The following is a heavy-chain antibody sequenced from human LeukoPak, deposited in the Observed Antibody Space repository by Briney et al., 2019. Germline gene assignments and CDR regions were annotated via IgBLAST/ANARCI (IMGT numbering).Heavy chain of an antibody. CDR3: ARVYYDSSGGDFDY. CDR2: ISYDGSNK. Sequence: PGGSLRLSCASSGFTFSSYAMHWVRQAPGKGLEWVAVISYDGSNKYYADSVKGRFTISRDNSKNTLYLQMNSLRAEDTAVHYCARVYYDSSGGDFDYWGQGTLVTVSS. J-gene: IGHJ4*02. D-gene: IGHD3-22*01. CDR1: GFTFSSYA. V-gene: IGHV3-30*04.